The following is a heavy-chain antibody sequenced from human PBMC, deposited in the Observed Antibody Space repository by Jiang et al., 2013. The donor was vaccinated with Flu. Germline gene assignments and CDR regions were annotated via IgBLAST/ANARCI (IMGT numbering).Heavy chain of an antibody. CDR1: SNY. V-gene: IGHV3-53*01. Sequence: SNYLSWVGQASRKGAWSGVSVIYSGDRTYYADSVKGRFTISRDNSKNTLSLQMNSLRAEDTAVYYCARGTKLGYSYGLFDYWGQGTLVTVSS. D-gene: IGHD5-18*01. CDR3: ARGTKLGYSYGLFDY. J-gene: IGHJ4*02. CDR2: IYSGDRT.